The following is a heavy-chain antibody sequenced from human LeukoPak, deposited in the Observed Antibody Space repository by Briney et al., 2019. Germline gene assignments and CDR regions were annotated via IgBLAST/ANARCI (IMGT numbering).Heavy chain of an antibody. CDR3: ARSRRYCSGGSCYSIFDY. Sequence: GSLRLSCAASGFTFSSYEMNWVRQAPGKGLEWVSYISSSGSTIYYADSVKGRFTISRDNAKNSLYLQMNSLRAEDTAVYYCARSRRYCSGGSCYSIFDYWGQGTLVTVSS. D-gene: IGHD2-15*01. CDR1: GFTFSSYE. V-gene: IGHV3-48*03. CDR2: ISSSGSTI. J-gene: IGHJ4*02.